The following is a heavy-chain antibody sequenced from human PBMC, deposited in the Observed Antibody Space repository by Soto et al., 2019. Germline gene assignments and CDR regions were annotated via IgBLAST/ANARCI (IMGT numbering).Heavy chain of an antibody. CDR1: GYSFTSYW. D-gene: IGHD6-13*01. J-gene: IGHJ4*02. V-gene: IGHV5-10-1*01. CDR2: IDPSDSYT. CDR3: ARFQAAAGDNDLTFDY. Sequence: GESLKISCKGSGYSFTSYWISWVRQMPGKGLEWMGRIDPSDSYTNYSPSFQGHVTISADKSISTAYLQWSSLKASDTAMYYCARFQAAAGDNDLTFDYWGQGTLVNVS.